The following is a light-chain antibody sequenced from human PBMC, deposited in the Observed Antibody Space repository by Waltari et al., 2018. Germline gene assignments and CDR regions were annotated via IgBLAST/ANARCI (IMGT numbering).Light chain of an antibody. CDR3: CSYTGSSTSYG. CDR2: EAT. J-gene: IGLJ1*01. CDR1: STDLASHKL. Sequence: QSALSQPASVSGSPGQSLTITCPGASTDLASHKLVAWYQHHPNRAPKLIIYEATKRPSVISHRFSGAKSGATASLRISGLQADDEADYYCCSYTGSSTSYGCGGGTKVTVL. V-gene: IGLV2-23*01.